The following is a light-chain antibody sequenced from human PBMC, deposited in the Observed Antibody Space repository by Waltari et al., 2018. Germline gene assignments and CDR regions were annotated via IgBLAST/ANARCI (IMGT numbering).Light chain of an antibody. V-gene: IGLV1-44*01. J-gene: IGLJ1*01. CDR2: TTD. CDR1: SSNIGSTT. Sequence: QSVLTQPPSASGTPGQRVTISCSGSSSNIGSTTVTWYQHLPGPAPKLPIYTTDQRPSGVPDRFSGSKSGTSASLAISGLQSEDEAAYYCAAWDDSLNGFYVFGTGTKVTVL. CDR3: AAWDDSLNGFYV.